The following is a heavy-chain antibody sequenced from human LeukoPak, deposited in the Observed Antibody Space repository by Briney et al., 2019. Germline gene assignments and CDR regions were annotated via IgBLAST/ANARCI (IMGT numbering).Heavy chain of an antibody. CDR2: VVGHPGHT. CDR1: GHTFPKNG. J-gene: IGHJ4*02. D-gene: IGHD3-3*01. CDR3: VTVGRLHYVLED. Sequence: ASVNVSRKTSGHTFPKNGISWVRQAPGQGLEWMGWVVGHPGHTKYTQKFQGRVITTTDTSTATSYMELRSLKSDDTAIYYCVTVGRLHYVLEDWGQGTLVTVSS. V-gene: IGHV1-18*01.